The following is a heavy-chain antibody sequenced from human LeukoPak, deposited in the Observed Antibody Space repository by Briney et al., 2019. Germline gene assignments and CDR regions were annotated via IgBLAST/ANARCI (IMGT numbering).Heavy chain of an antibody. Sequence: ASVKVSCKASGYTFTGYYMHWVRQAPGQGLEWMGRINPDSGGTNYAQKFQGGVTMTRDTSISTAYMELSRLRSDDTAVYYCARDGLGGSGAFDIWGQGTMVTVSS. CDR2: INPDSGGT. CDR3: ARDGLGGSGAFDI. J-gene: IGHJ3*02. D-gene: IGHD3-16*01. V-gene: IGHV1-2*06. CDR1: GYTFTGYY.